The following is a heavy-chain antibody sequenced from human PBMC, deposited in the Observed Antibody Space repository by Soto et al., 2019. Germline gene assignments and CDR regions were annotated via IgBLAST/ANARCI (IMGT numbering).Heavy chain of an antibody. Sequence: AASVKVSCKASGGTFSSYAISWVRQAPGQGLEWVGGIIPRFGTANYAQKFQGRVTITADESTSTAYMELSSLRSEDTAMYYCAKVKYDSSGYYRNFDYWGQGTRVTVS. CDR1: GGTFSSYA. J-gene: IGHJ4*02. V-gene: IGHV1-69*13. D-gene: IGHD3-22*01. CDR2: IIPRFGTA. CDR3: AKVKYDSSGYYRNFDY.